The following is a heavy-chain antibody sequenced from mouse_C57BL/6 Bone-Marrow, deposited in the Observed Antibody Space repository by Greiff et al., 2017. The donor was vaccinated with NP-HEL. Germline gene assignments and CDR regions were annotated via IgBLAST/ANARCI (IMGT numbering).Heavy chain of an antibody. CDR2: IYPGSGST. CDR3: AREEIYDGYVFDY. CDR1: GYTFTSYW. D-gene: IGHD2-3*01. Sequence: QVQLQQSGAELVKPGASVKMSCKASGYTFTSYWITWVKQRPGQGLEWIGDIYPGSGSTNYNEKFKSKATLTVDTSSSTAYMQLSSLTSEDSAVYYGAREEIYDGYVFDYWGQGTTLTVSS. J-gene: IGHJ2*01. V-gene: IGHV1-55*01.